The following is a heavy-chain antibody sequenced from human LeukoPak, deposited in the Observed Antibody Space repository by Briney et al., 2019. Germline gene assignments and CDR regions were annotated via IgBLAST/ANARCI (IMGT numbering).Heavy chain of an antibody. V-gene: IGHV3-7*03. CDR1: GFTFSSYE. D-gene: IGHD2-8*02. CDR3: ARDGTET. CDR2: IKQDGSET. Sequence: PGGSLRLSCAASGFTFSSYEMNWVRQAPGKGLEWVANIKQDGSETYYVDSVKGRFTISRDNAKNSLYLQMNSLRAEDTAVYYCARDGTETWGQGTLVTVSS. J-gene: IGHJ5*02.